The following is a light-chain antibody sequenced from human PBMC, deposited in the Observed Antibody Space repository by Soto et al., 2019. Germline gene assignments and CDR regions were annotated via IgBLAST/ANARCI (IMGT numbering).Light chain of an antibody. Sequence: QSALTQPRSVSGSPGQSVTISCTGTSSDVGGYNYVSLYQQHPGKAPKLMIYDVSERPSGVPDRFSGSKSGNTASLTISGLQAEDEADYYCCSYAGSYTFVFAPGTKLTVL. CDR3: CSYAGSYTFV. J-gene: IGLJ1*01. V-gene: IGLV2-11*01. CDR2: DVS. CDR1: SSDVGGYNY.